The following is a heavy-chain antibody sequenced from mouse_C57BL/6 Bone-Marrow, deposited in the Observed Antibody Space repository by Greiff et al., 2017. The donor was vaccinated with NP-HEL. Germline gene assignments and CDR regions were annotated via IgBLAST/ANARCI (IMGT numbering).Heavy chain of an antibody. CDR2: IYPRDGST. V-gene: IGHV1-78*01. CDR3: ARGGLRDTMDY. Sequence: QVQLQQSDAELVKPGASVKISCKVSGYTFTDHTIHWVKQRPEQGLEWIGDIYPRDGSTKYNEKFKGKATLTADKSSSTAYMQLNSLTSEDSAVYLCARGGLRDTMDYWGQGTSVTVSS. J-gene: IGHJ4*01. CDR1: GYTFTDHT. D-gene: IGHD2-4*01.